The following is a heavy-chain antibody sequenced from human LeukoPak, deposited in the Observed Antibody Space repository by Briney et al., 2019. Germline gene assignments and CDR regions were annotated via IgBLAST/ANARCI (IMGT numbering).Heavy chain of an antibody. CDR3: AKDLMLMAGIQLWFHAFDI. Sequence: GGSLRLSCAASGFTFSSYAMSWVRHALGKGLEWVSAISGSGGTTYYGDSVKGRFTISRDNSKNTLYLQMNSLRAEDTAVYYCAKDLMLMAGIQLWFHAFDIWGQGTMVTVSS. V-gene: IGHV3-23*01. D-gene: IGHD5-18*01. J-gene: IGHJ3*02. CDR2: ISGSGGTT. CDR1: GFTFSSYA.